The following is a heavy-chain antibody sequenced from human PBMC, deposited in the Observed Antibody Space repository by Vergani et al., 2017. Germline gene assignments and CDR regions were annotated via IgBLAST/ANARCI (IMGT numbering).Heavy chain of an antibody. Sequence: QVQLVQSGAEVKQPGSSVKVSCKASGGTFSSYAISWVRQAPGQGLEWMGRIIPIFGTANYAQKFQGRVTITADKSTSTAYMELSSLRSEDTAVYYCARTRPAAISMNSAFDIWGQGTIVTGSS. D-gene: IGHD2-2*01. CDR1: GGTFSSYA. CDR3: ARTRPAAISMNSAFDI. CDR2: IIPIFGTA. J-gene: IGHJ3*02. V-gene: IGHV1-69*14.